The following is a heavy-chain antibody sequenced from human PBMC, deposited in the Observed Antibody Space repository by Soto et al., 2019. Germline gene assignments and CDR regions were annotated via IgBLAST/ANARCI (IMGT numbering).Heavy chain of an antibody. V-gene: IGHV4-4*02. Sequence: TLSLTCAVSGASTSSMNWWSWVRQTTGRGLEWLGEVFHTGLTNYNPSLKSPVTISVDTSKNQASLKLSSVAAADTAVYYCARHFTGYAVSYYYYYMDVWGKGTTVTV. CDR1: GASTSSMNW. D-gene: IGHD5-18*01. CDR3: ARHFTGYAVSYYYYYMDV. CDR2: VFHTGLT. J-gene: IGHJ6*03.